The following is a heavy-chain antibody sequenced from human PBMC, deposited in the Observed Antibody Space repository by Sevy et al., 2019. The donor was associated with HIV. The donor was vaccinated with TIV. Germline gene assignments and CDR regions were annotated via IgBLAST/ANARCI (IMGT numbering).Heavy chain of an antibody. J-gene: IGHJ4*02. Sequence: GGSLRLSCAASGLTFSSHAMNWVRQAPGMGLEWVAVISSAGSNKYYADSVKGRFTISRDNPKNTLYLQMNSLRPEDTAVYYCTSDAGYSIAWSPSDYWGQRTLVTVSS. CDR1: GLTFSSHA. CDR2: ISSAGSNK. D-gene: IGHD6-19*01. V-gene: IGHV3-30-3*01. CDR3: TSDAGYSIAWSPSDY.